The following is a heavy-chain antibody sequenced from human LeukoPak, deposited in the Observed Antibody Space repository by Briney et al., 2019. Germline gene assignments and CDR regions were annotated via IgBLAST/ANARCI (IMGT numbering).Heavy chain of an antibody. CDR3: ARTEQQLVEPLDY. CDR2: VYGGDTT. D-gene: IGHD6-13*01. CDR1: GFTVSSNY. V-gene: IGHV3-66*01. Sequence: GGSLRLSCAASGFTVSSNYMTWVRQAPGKGLEWVSVVYGGDTTYYADSVKGRFTISRDNAKNSLSLQMNSLRAEDTAVYYCARTEQQLVEPLDYWGQGTLVTVSS. J-gene: IGHJ4*02.